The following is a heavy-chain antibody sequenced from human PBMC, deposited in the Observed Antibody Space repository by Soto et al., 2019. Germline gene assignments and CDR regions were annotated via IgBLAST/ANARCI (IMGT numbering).Heavy chain of an antibody. CDR3: VRLRGGSILTYGMDV. V-gene: IGHV3-74*01. Sequence: EVQMVESGGGLVQPGGSLRLSCAASGFTFSSYWMHWVRQAPGEGLVWVSRISGDGRTATYADSVKGRFTISRDNAENTLYLQMNSLRAEDTALYYCVRLRGGSILTYGMDVWGQGTTVTVSS. CDR2: ISGDGRTA. CDR1: GFTFSSYW. J-gene: IGHJ6*02. D-gene: IGHD3-9*01.